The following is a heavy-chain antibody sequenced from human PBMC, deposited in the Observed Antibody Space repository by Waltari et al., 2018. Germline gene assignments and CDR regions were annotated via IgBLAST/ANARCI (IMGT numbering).Heavy chain of an antibody. D-gene: IGHD2-21*02. CDR1: GFTFSNYA. J-gene: IGHJ4*02. CDR2: IINNGDSS. CDR3: ARDECTGGDCYSHFHY. V-gene: IGHV3-23*01. Sequence: EVHLLASGGGLIRRGGCLRLCGAASGFTFSNYAMSGVRQAPGKGLEWVSGIINNGDSSFSADSVKGRFTITRDNSKNTLYLQMENLRGEDTAVYYCARDECTGGDCYSHFHYWGQGTLVTVSS.